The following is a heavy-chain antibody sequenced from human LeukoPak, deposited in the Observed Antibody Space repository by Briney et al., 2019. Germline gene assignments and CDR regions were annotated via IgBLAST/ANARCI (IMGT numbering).Heavy chain of an antibody. V-gene: IGHV3-23*01. CDR1: GFTFSSYA. D-gene: IGHD2-15*01. CDR2: ISGSGGST. CDR3: AKELLGYCSGGSCYSFHY. J-gene: IGHJ4*02. Sequence: PGGSLRLSCAASGFTFSSYAMSWVRQAPGKGLEWVSAISGSGGSTYYADSVKGRFTISRDNSKNTLYLQMNSLRAEDTAVYYCAKELLGYCSGGSCYSFHYWGQGTLVTVSS.